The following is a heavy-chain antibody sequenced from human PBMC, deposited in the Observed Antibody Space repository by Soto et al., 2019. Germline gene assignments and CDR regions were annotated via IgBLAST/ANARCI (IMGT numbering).Heavy chain of an antibody. D-gene: IGHD3-3*01. CDR1: GYTFTGYY. V-gene: IGHV1-2*02. Sequence: QVQLVQSGAEVKKPGASVKVSCKASGYTFTGYYMHWVRQAPGQGLEWMGWINPNSGGTNYAQKFQGRVTMTRDTSISTANMELSRLRSDDTAVYYCARGCITIFGVVIRRGVEFDWFDPWGQGTLVTVSS. CDR3: ARGCITIFGVVIRRGVEFDWFDP. J-gene: IGHJ5*02. CDR2: INPNSGGT.